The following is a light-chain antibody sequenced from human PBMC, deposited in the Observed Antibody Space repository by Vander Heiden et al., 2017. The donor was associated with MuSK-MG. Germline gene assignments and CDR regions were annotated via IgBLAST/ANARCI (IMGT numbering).Light chain of an antibody. J-gene: IGKJ1*01. Sequence: IVLTQSPRPWYLSPGARATLSCRASQSVGSSYLAWYQQKPGQAPRLLIYGASSRATGIPDRFSGSGSGTDFTLTISRLEPEDFAVYYCQQYGSAPQTFGQGTKVEIK. CDR2: GAS. V-gene: IGKV3-20*01. CDR3: QQYGSAPQT. CDR1: QSVGSSY.